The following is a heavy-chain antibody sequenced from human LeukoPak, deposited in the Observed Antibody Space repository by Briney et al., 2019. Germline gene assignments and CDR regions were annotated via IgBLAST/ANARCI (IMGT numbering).Heavy chain of an antibody. Sequence: GGSLRLSCAASGFTFSDYYMSWIRQAPGKGLEWVSYISGSGSTIYYADSVKGRFAISRDNAKNSLYLQMNSLRAEDTAVYFCARGPYSYDSSGAFDIWGQGTMVTVSS. V-gene: IGHV3-11*01. D-gene: IGHD3-22*01. J-gene: IGHJ3*02. CDR2: ISGSGSTI. CDR1: GFTFSDYY. CDR3: ARGPYSYDSSGAFDI.